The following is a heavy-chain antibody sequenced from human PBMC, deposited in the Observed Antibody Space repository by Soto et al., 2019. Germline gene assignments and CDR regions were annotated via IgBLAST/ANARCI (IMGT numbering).Heavy chain of an antibody. CDR2: IHYSGST. Sequence: PSETLSLTCSVSVGSIISGGYYWSWIRQHSGKGLAWIGYIHYSGSTYYNPSLKSRVTISVDTSKNQFSLKLSSVTAEDTAVYYCARDPNIVATMGSIYYYYGMDVWGQGTTVTVSS. J-gene: IGHJ6*02. V-gene: IGHV4-31*03. CDR1: VGSIISGGYY. D-gene: IGHD5-12*01. CDR3: ARDPNIVATMGSIYYYYGMDV.